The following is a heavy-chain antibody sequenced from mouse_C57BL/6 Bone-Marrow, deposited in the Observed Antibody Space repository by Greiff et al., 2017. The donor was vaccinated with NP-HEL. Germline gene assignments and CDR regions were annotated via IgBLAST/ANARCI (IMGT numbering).Heavy chain of an antibody. V-gene: IGHV1-81*01. J-gene: IGHJ4*01. CDR2: IYPRSGNT. CDR1: GYTFTSYG. CDR3: ARSENYGSREHYYAMDY. Sequence: QVQLQQSGAELARPGASVKLSCKASGYTFTSYGISWVKQRTGQGLEWIGEIYPRSGNTYYNEKFKGKATLTADKSSSTAYMELRSLTSEDSAVYFCARSENYGSREHYYAMDYWGQGTSVTVFS. D-gene: IGHD1-1*01.